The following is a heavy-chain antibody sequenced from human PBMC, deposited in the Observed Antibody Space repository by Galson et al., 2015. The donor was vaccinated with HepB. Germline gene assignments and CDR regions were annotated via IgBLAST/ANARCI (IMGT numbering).Heavy chain of an antibody. D-gene: IGHD3-3*01. CDR1: GFTFSSYW. V-gene: IGHV3-7*03. J-gene: IGHJ4*02. CDR3: ARELIPAGGYDFWSAFDY. CDR2: IKQDGSEK. Sequence: SLRLSCAASGFTFSSYWMSWVRQAPGKGLEWVANIKQDGSEKYYVDSVKGRFTISRDNAKNSLYLQMNSLRAEDTAVYYCARELIPAGGYDFWSAFDYWGQGTLVTVSS.